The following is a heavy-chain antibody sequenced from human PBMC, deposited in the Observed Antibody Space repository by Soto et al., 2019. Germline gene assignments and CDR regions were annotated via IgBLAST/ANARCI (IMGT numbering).Heavy chain of an antibody. V-gene: IGHV1-8*01. J-gene: IGHJ4*02. Sequence: ASVKVSCKASGYTFTSYDINWVRQATGQGLEWMGWMNPNSGNTGYAQKFQGRVTMTRNTSISTAYMELSSLRSEDTAVYYCARSKWGCSCGSCYSGRGFGYSGQGTLVTLSS. CDR3: ARSKWGCSCGSCYSGRGFGY. CDR2: MNPNSGNT. D-gene: IGHD2-15*01. CDR1: GYTFTSYD.